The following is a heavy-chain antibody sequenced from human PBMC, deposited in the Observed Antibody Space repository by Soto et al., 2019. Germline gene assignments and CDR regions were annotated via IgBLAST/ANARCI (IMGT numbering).Heavy chain of an antibody. J-gene: IGHJ4*02. Sequence: SETLSLTCTVSGGSISSGDYYWSWIRQPPGKGLEWIGYIYYSGSTYYNPSLKSRVTISVDTSKNQFSLKLSSVTAADTAVYYCARISNPTTVTDYRGQGTLVTGSS. D-gene: IGHD4-17*01. CDR3: ARISNPTTVTDY. CDR2: IYYSGST. V-gene: IGHV4-30-4*01. CDR1: GGSISSGDYY.